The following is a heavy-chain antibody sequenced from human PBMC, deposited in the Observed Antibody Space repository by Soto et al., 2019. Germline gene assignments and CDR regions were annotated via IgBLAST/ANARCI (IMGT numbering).Heavy chain of an antibody. CDR3: AREGPRPYYYYGMDV. Sequence: QVQLVQSGAEVKKPGASVKVSCKSSGYTFSMSGISWVRQAPGQGLEWMGWISGYNDKTNYEQKFQDRVTMTTDTSTNMAYMELRSLRSDDTAVYYCAREGPRPYYYYGMDVWGQGTTVTVSS. CDR2: ISGYNDKT. J-gene: IGHJ6*02. CDR1: GYTFSMSG. V-gene: IGHV1-18*01.